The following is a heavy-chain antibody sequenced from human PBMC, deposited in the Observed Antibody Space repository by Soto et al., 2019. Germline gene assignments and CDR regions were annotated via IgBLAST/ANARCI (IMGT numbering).Heavy chain of an antibody. CDR1: GYTFRSYA. V-gene: IGHV3-23*01. J-gene: IGHJ4*02. CDR3: TKGGNRSHYDD. CDR2: ISGNGDET. D-gene: IGHD3-16*01. Sequence: VQMLQSGGGLVQPGGSLRLSCSPSGYTFRSYAATWVRQAPGKGLEWVSTISGNGDETFYADSVTGRFTISRDNYKNTLFLQLASLRGEDTAVYFCTKGGNRSHYDDWGQGTVVTVSS.